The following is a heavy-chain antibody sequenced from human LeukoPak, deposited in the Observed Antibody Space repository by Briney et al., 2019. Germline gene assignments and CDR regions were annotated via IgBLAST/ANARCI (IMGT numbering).Heavy chain of an antibody. J-gene: IGHJ4*02. V-gene: IGHV3-30*18. CDR2: ISYDGSNK. CDR1: GFPFSSYW. D-gene: IGHD4-17*01. CDR3: AKDSREGAFPRDYGDYYFDY. Sequence: GGSLRLSCVASGFPFSSYWMTWVRQAPGKGLEWVAVISYDGSNKYYADSVKGRFTISRDNSKNTLYLQMNSLRAEDTAVYYCAKDSREGAFPRDYGDYYFDYWGQGTLVTVSS.